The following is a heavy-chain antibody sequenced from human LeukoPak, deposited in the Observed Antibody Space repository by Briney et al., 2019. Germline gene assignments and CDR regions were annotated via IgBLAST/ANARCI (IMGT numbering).Heavy chain of an antibody. CDR1: GGTFSSYA. D-gene: IGHD2-2*01. V-gene: IGHV1-69*13. Sequence: SVKVSCKASGGTFSSYAISWVRQAPGQGLEWMGRIIPIFGIANYAQKFQGRATITADESTSTAYMELSSLRSEDTAVYYCARGGGYCSSTSCYAFNYYYGMDVWGKGTTVTVSS. CDR3: ARGGGYCSSTSCYAFNYYYGMDV. J-gene: IGHJ6*04. CDR2: IIPIFGIA.